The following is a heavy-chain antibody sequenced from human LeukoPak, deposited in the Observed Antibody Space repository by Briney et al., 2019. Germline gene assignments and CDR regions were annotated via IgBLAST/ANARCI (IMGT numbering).Heavy chain of an antibody. CDR2: VNPNTGGT. Sequence: ASVRVSCKASGYTFTGYYMHWVRQAPGQGLERMGWVNPNTGGTHYAQKLQGRVTMTTDTSTSTAYMELSSLRSEDTAVYYCARGPHRSYDYVWGSYRYWFDPWGQGTLVTVSS. CDR1: GYTFTGYY. J-gene: IGHJ5*02. D-gene: IGHD3-16*02. V-gene: IGHV1-2*02. CDR3: ARGPHRSYDYVWGSYRYWFDP.